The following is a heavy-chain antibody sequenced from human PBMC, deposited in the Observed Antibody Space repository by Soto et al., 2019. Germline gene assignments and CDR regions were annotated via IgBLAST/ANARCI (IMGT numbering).Heavy chain of an antibody. D-gene: IGHD4-17*01. Sequence: DVQLVESGGGLIQPGGSLRLSCEASGLTVTGKKYVAWVRQAPGKGLEWVSGVYDTDGIYYADSVKGRFTSSRDKSKTIVYLEMNSLTPDDTAVYYCATWRLREHAYDIWGLGTTVTVSS. CDR2: VYDTDGI. CDR3: ATWRLREHAYDI. CDR1: GLTVTGKKY. V-gene: IGHV3-53*01. J-gene: IGHJ3*02.